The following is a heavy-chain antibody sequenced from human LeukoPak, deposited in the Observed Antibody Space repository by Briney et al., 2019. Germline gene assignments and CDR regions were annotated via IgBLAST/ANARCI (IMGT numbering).Heavy chain of an antibody. V-gene: IGHV4-30-4*08. Sequence: PSETLSLTCTVSGGSISSGDYYWSWIRQPPGKGLEWIGYIYYSGNTYYNPSLKSRVTISVDTSKNQFSLKLSSVTAADTAVYYCAGHGKRRLLVPASDDIWGQGTMVTVSS. CDR3: AGHGKRRLLVPASDDI. D-gene: IGHD2-2*01. CDR1: GGSISSGDYY. CDR2: IYYSGNT. J-gene: IGHJ3*02.